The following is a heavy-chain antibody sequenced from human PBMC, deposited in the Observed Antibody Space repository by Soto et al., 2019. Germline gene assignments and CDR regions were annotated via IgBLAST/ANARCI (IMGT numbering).Heavy chain of an antibody. CDR1: GGSISSSSYY. V-gene: IGHV4-39*01. D-gene: IGHD3-10*01. CDR2: IYYSGST. CDR3: ARGSYRFDP. Sequence: SETLSLTCTVSGGSISSSSYYWGWVRQPPGKGLEWIGSIYYSGSTYYNPSLKSRVTISVDTSKNQFSLKLSSVTAADTAVYYCARGSYRFDPWGQGTLVTVSS. J-gene: IGHJ5*02.